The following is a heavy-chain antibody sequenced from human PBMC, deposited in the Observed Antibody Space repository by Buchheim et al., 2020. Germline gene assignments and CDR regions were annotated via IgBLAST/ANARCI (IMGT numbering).Heavy chain of an antibody. CDR1: GFTFSSYA. CDR2: ISYDGSNK. V-gene: IGHV3-30-3*01. J-gene: IGHJ4*02. CDR3: ARDGSRGYSYGPLRY. D-gene: IGHD5-18*01. Sequence: QVQLVESGGGVVQPGRSLRLSCAASGFTFSSYAMHWVRQAPGKGLEWVAVISYDGSNKYYADSVKGRFTISRDNSKNTLYLQMNSLRAEDTAVYYCARDGSRGYSYGPLRYWGQGTL.